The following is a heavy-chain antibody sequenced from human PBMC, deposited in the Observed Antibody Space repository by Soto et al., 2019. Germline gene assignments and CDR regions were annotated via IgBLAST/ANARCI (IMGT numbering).Heavy chain of an antibody. CDR3: ARVGRFLEWLPDY. V-gene: IGHV3-23*01. CDR1: GFTFSSYA. Sequence: LRLSCAASGFTFSSYAMSWVRQAPGKGLEWVSAISGSGGSTYYADSVKGRFTISRDNAKNSLYLQMNSLRAEDTAVYYCARVGRFLEWLPDYWGQGTLVTVSS. D-gene: IGHD3-3*01. J-gene: IGHJ4*02. CDR2: ISGSGGST.